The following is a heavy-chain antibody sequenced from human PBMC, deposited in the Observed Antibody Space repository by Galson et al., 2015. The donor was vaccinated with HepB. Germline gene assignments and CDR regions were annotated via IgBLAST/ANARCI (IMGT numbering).Heavy chain of an antibody. CDR1: GYSFTSYW. Sequence: QSGAEVKKPGESLRISCKGSGYSFTSYWISWVRQMPGKGLEWMGRIDPSDSYTNYSPSFQGHVTISADKSISTAYLQWSSLKASDTAMYYCARLWRGIAVAGDYYYYYMDVWGKGTTVTVSS. V-gene: IGHV5-10-1*01. J-gene: IGHJ6*03. CDR3: ARLWRGIAVAGDYYYYYMDV. CDR2: IDPSDSYT. D-gene: IGHD6-19*01.